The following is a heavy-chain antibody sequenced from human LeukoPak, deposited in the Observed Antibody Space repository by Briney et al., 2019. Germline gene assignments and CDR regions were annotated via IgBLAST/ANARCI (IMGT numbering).Heavy chain of an antibody. V-gene: IGHV1-69*04. CDR1: GYTFTAYH. D-gene: IGHD6-19*01. CDR2: IIPILGIA. Sequence: ASVKVSCKASGYTFTAYHMHWVRQAPGQGLEWMGRIIPILGIANYAQKFQGRVTITADKSTSTAYMELSSLRSEDTAVYYCARGGKSSGWIFYAFDIWGQGTMVTVSS. CDR3: ARGGKSSGWIFYAFDI. J-gene: IGHJ3*02.